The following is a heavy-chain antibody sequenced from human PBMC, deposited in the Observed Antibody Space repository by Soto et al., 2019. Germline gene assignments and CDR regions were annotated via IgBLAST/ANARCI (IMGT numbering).Heavy chain of an antibody. V-gene: IGHV4-34*01. Sequence: QVQLQQWGAGLLKPSETLSLTCAVSGGSFNDYYWSWIRQPPGMGLEWIGEIKHSGLTNYNSSLRSRITVSVDTTKSRFSLYLSSVIAADTAVYYCARVYRPTWSPDAFEIWGQGTVVTVSS. CDR2: IKHSGLT. CDR3: ARVYRPTWSPDAFEI. CDR1: GGSFNDYY. J-gene: IGHJ3*02. D-gene: IGHD1-20*01.